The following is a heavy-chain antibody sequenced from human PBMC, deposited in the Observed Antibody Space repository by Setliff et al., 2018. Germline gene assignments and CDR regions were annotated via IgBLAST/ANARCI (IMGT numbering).Heavy chain of an antibody. CDR3: ARGRIHDSSDYIGNWFDP. CDR2: INVNSGDT. V-gene: IGHV1-2*02. D-gene: IGHD3-22*01. J-gene: IGHJ5*02. CDR1: GYTFTGYY. Sequence: ASVKVSCKASGYTFTGYYIHWVRQAPGEGLEWMGCINVNSGDTNYAQKFQGRVVVTRDTSSSTAYMELRSLRPDDTAVYFCARGRIHDSSDYIGNWFDPWGQGTLVTGSS.